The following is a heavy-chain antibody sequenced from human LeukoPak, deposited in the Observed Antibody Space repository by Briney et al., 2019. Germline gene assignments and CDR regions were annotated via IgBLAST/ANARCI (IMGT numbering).Heavy chain of an antibody. D-gene: IGHD3-22*01. J-gene: IGHJ5*02. CDR2: ISYDGTNK. CDR1: GFTFSSYA. V-gene: IGHV3-30-3*01. CDR3: ARDKDYYDSSGYSYSPRHWFDP. Sequence: GEPLRLSCAASGFTFSSYAMHWVRQAPGKGLEWVAVISYDGTNKYYADSVKGRFTISRDNSKNTLYLQMNSLRAEDTAVYYCARDKDYYDSSGYSYSPRHWFDPWGQGTLVTVSS.